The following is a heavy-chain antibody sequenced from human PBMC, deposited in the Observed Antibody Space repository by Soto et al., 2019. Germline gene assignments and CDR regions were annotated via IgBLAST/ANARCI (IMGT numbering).Heavy chain of an antibody. Sequence: QVQLVQSGAEEKKPGASVKVSCKASGYIFTSYAMQWVRQAPGQRLEWMGWINAGNGNTKYSQKFQGRVTITRDTSASTAYMELSSLRFEDTAVCYCARDFNYGSGDYWGQGTLVTVSS. CDR3: ARDFNYGSGDY. J-gene: IGHJ4*02. D-gene: IGHD3-10*01. V-gene: IGHV1-3*05. CDR1: GYIFTSYA. CDR2: INAGNGNT.